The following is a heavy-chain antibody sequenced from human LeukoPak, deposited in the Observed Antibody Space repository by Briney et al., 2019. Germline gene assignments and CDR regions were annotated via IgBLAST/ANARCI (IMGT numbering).Heavy chain of an antibody. Sequence: GGSLRLSCAASGFTFGSYGMSWVRQAPGKGLEWVSGITGSGDSTYYADSVKGRYTVSRDNSKNTLYLQMISLRAEDTAVYYCAKDRRITMMGGQGTMVTVSS. CDR3: AKDRRITMM. CDR2: ITGSGDST. CDR1: GFTFGSYG. V-gene: IGHV3-23*01. D-gene: IGHD3-22*01. J-gene: IGHJ3*01.